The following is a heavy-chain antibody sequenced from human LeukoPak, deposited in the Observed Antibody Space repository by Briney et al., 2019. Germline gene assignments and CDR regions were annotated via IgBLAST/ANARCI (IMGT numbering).Heavy chain of an antibody. CDR2: IHYSGNT. D-gene: IGHD3-22*01. CDR1: GGSISTYY. CDR3: ASGGITMNAFDI. Sequence: SETLSLTCTVSGGSISTYYWSWIRQPPGKGLEWIGYIHYSGNTNYNLSLKSRVTIPLDTSKNQFSLKLSSVTAADTAVYYCASGGITMNAFDIWGQGTMVTVSS. J-gene: IGHJ3*02. V-gene: IGHV4-59*08.